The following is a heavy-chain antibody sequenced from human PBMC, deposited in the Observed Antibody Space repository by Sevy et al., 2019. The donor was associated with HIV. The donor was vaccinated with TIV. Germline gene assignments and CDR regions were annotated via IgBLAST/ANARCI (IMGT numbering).Heavy chain of an antibody. J-gene: IGHJ4*02. CDR1: GFTFGDYA. V-gene: IGHV3-49*03. CDR2: IRSKAYGGTT. D-gene: IGHD3-22*01. Sequence: GGSLRLSCTASGFTFGDYAMSWFRQAPGKGLEWVGFIRSKAYGGTTEYAASVKGRSTISRDDSKSIAYLQMNSLKTEDTAVYYCTRNYDSSGYGSTGYWGQGTLVTVSS. CDR3: TRNYDSSGYGSTGY.